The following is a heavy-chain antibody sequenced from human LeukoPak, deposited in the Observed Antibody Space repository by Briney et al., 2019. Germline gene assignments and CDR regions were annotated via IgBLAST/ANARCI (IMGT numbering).Heavy chain of an antibody. CDR3: AIRTGSYPYYFDY. V-gene: IGHV4-59*08. CDR1: GGSISSYY. J-gene: IGHJ4*02. D-gene: IGHD3/OR15-3a*01. Sequence: SETLSLTCTVSGGSISSYYWSWIRQPPGKGLEWIGYIYYSGRTNYNPSLKSRVTISVDTSKNQFSLKLNSVTAADTAVYYCAIRTGSYPYYFDYWGQGTLVTVSS. CDR2: IYYSGRT.